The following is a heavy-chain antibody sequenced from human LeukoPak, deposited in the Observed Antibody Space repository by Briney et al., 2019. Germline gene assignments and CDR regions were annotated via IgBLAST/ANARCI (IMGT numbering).Heavy chain of an antibody. V-gene: IGHV3-15*05. CDR3: TTDLGITMIRGVFVS. J-gene: IGHJ5*02. Sequence: KAGGSLRLSCAASGFTINNAWMTWVRQAPGKGLEWVGRIKSNPDGGTTDFAAPVKGRFTISRDDSKNTLYLQMHIAQTEDTAVYFCTTDLGITMIRGVFVSWGQGTLVTVSS. CDR2: IKSNPDGGTT. CDR1: GFTINNAW. D-gene: IGHD3-10*01.